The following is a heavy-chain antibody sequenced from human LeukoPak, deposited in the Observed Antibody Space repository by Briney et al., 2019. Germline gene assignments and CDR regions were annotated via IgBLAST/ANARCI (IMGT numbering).Heavy chain of an antibody. Sequence: GGSLRLSCAASGFTFSYYSMNWVRQAPGKGLEWVSYISDSSVTMYYADSVKGRFTISRDNAKNSLYLQMNSLRAEDTAVYYCARDLIVGTTIRYYFDYWGQGTLVTVSS. CDR3: ARDLIVGTTIRYYFDY. CDR1: GFTFSYYS. CDR2: ISDSSVTM. J-gene: IGHJ4*02. D-gene: IGHD1-26*01. V-gene: IGHV3-48*01.